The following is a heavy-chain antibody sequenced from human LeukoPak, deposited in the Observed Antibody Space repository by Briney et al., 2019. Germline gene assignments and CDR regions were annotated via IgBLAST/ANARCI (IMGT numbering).Heavy chain of an antibody. V-gene: IGHV3-53*01. CDR3: ARSGLTGRGNGLDV. D-gene: IGHD3/OR15-3a*01. J-gene: IGHJ6*02. CDR1: GLSVSSNY. CDR2: FLSGGST. Sequence: GGSLRLSCAVSGLSVSSNYITWVRQAPGKGLEWVSVFLSGGSTHYADSAKARFSMSRDDSRNIVYLQLNSLRADDTAVYYCARSGLTGRGNGLDVWGQGTTVTVSS.